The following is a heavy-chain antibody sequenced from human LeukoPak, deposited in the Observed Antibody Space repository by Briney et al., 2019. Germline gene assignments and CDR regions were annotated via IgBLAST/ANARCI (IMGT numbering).Heavy chain of an antibody. CDR3: ARTYGSGGSYGMDV. CDR2: IKQNGAEE. J-gene: IGHJ6*02. D-gene: IGHD3-10*01. CDR1: GFTFRSFW. V-gene: IGHV3-7*01. Sequence: GGSLRLSCAASGFTFRSFWMSWVRQAPGKRLEWVANIKQNGAEEYYMDSVKGRFTISRDNAKNSVYLQMNSLRAEDTAVYYCARTYGSGGSYGMDVWGQGTTVTVSS.